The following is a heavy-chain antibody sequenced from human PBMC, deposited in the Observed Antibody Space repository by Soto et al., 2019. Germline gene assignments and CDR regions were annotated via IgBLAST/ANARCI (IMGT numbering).Heavy chain of an antibody. D-gene: IGHD2-15*01. CDR1: GGSISSSSYY. V-gene: IGHV4-39*01. CDR3: AGTYCSGGSCYSNYFDY. Sequence: QLQLQESGPGLVKPSETLSLTCTVSGGSISSSSYYWGWIRQPPGKGLEWIGSIYYSGSTYYNPSLKRRVTISVATSKYQFSLKLRSVTAADTAVYYCAGTYCSGGSCYSNYFDYWGQGTLVTVSS. CDR2: IYYSGST. J-gene: IGHJ4*02.